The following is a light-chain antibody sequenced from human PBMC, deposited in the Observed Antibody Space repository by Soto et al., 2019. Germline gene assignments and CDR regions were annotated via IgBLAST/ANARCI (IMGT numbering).Light chain of an antibody. CDR2: GAS. CDR1: QSISTN. V-gene: IGKV3-15*01. Sequence: EVVMTQTPATLSVSPGERATLSCRASQSISTNLAWYQQKPGQAPRLLIYGASTRATGIPARFSGSGSGKEFSLTISSLRSEDFAVYYCQHYNNWPPWTFGQGTKVEIK. CDR3: QHYNNWPPWT. J-gene: IGKJ1*01.